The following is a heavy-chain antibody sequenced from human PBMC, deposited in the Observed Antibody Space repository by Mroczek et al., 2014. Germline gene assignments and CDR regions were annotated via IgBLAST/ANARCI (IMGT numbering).Heavy chain of an antibody. D-gene: IGHD2-2*02. V-gene: IGHV4-31*03. CDR2: IYYSGST. CDR3: ARDWAPRRNCSSTSCYSYYYYGMDV. Sequence: VQLVESGPGLVKPSQTLSLTCTVSGGSISSGGYYWSWIRQHPGKGLEWIGYIYYSGSTYYNPSLKSRVTVSVDTSKNQFSLKLSSVTAADTAVYYCARDWAPRRNCSSTSCYSYYYYGMDVWGQGTTVTVSS. CDR1: GGSISSGGYY. J-gene: IGHJ6*02.